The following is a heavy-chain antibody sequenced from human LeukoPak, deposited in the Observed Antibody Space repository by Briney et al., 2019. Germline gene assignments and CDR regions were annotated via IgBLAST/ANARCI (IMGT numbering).Heavy chain of an antibody. J-gene: IGHJ4*02. CDR1: GGSISSGGYS. D-gene: IGHD2-21*02. Sequence: PSETLSLTCAVSGGSISSGGYSWSWIRQPPGKGLEWIGYIYHSGSTYYNPSLKSRVTISVDRSKNQFSLKLSSVTAADTAVYYCTRDIGDFVSDFWGQGTLVTVSS. CDR3: TRDIGDFVSDF. V-gene: IGHV4-30-2*01. CDR2: IYHSGST.